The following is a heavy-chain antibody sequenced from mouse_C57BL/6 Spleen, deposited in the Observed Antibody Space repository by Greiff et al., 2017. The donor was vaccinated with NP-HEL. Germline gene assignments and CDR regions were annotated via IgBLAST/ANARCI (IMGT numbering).Heavy chain of an antibody. J-gene: IGHJ2*01. V-gene: IGHV1-80*01. D-gene: IGHD4-1*01. CDR3: ARGGLGRSFDY. CDR2: IYPGDGDT. Sequence: VQLQQSGAELVKPGASVKISCKASGYAFSSYWMNWVKQRPGKGLEWIGQIYPGDGDTNYNEKFKGKATLTADKSSSTAYMQFSSLTSEDSAIYYCARGGLGRSFDYWGQGTTLTVSS. CDR1: GYAFSSYW.